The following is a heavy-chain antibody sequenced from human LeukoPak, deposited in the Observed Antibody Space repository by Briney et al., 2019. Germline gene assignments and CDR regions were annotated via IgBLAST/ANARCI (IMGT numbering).Heavy chain of an antibody. V-gene: IGHV3-48*04. D-gene: IGHD3-22*01. CDR1: GFTFSSYG. CDR3: ARSSMEMIVVVIIHFDY. J-gene: IGHJ4*02. Sequence: GGSLRLSCAASGFTFSSYGMNWVRQAPGKGLEWVSYISSSSSTIYYADSVKGRFTISRDNAKNSLYLQMNSLRAEDTAVYYCARSSMEMIVVVIIHFDYWGQGTLVTVSS. CDR2: ISSSSSTI.